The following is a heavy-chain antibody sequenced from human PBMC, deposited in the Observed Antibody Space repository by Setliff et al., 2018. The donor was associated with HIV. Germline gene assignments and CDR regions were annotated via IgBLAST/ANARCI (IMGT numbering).Heavy chain of an antibody. D-gene: IGHD5-12*01. CDR2: IWYDGSKK. CDR3: ARTYSGYDFHYYYMDV. V-gene: IGHV3-33*01. J-gene: IGHJ6*03. CDR1: GFTFSSHG. Sequence: PGGSLRLSCAASGFTFSSHGMHWVRRAPGKGLECVANIWYDGSKKYYADSVKGRFTISRDNSENTLYLEMNNLRAEDTAVYYCARTYSGYDFHYYYMDVWGKGTTVTVSS.